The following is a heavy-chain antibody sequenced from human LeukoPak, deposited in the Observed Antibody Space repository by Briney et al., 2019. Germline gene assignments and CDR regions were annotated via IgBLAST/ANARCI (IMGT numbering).Heavy chain of an antibody. D-gene: IGHD1-26*01. J-gene: IGHJ4*02. CDR1: GVSISSYY. V-gene: IGHV4-59*01. CDR2: VYYSGSA. Sequence: SETLSFTCSVSGVSISSYYWSWLRQPPGKGLEWFGYVYYSGSAHYNPSLKSRVTISVDTSKNQFSLKLSSVTAADTAVYYCAGGTYYYFDYWGQGTLVTVSS. CDR3: AGGTYYYFDY.